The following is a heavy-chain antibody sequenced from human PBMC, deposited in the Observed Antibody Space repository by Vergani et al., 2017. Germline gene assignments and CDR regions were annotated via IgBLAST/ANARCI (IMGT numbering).Heavy chain of an antibody. CDR2: VHRNGNT. J-gene: IGHJ4*02. Sequence: QVDLQESGPGLVKSSETLSLNCAVSGYSVGSGYYWGWIRQPPGRGLGWSGCVHRNGNTYYTSSLRSRATLSGDTSKNQFSLRLTSVTAADTAVYYCARQNPYGSAHVDFWGRGVLVTVSA. D-gene: IGHD3-10*01. V-gene: IGHV4-38-2*01. CDR3: ARQNPYGSAHVDF. CDR1: GYSVGSGYY.